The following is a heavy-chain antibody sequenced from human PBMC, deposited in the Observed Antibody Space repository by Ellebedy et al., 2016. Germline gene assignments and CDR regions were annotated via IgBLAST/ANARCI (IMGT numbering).Heavy chain of an antibody. D-gene: IGHD3-10*01. CDR1: GFTFSNFN. Sequence: GESLKIPCEASGFTFSNFNMHWVRQAPGKGLEWVAFISHDGTNNYYADSVRGRFTISRDNSKKTLYLQMNSRRVEDTAVYYCTGFLAVRGGWGQGTLVTVSS. CDR2: ISHDGTNN. CDR3: TGFLAVRGG. V-gene: IGHV3-30-3*01. J-gene: IGHJ4*02.